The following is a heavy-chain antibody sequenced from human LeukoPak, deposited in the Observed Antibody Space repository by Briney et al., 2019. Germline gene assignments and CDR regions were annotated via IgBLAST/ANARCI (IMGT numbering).Heavy chain of an antibody. CDR3: AKDWEWFGEFSN. CDR1: GFTFRSYA. V-gene: IGHV3-23*01. D-gene: IGHD3-10*01. Sequence: GGSLRLSCAASGFTFRSYAMSWVRQAPGKGLEWVSAISSSGGSTYYADSVKGRFTISRDNSKNTLYLQMNSLRAEDTAVYYRAKDWEWFGEFSNWGQGTLVTVSS. J-gene: IGHJ4*02. CDR2: ISSSGGST.